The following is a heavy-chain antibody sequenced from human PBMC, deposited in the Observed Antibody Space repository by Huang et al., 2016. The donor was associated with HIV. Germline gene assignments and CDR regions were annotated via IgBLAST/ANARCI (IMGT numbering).Heavy chain of an antibody. V-gene: IGHV3-7*01. CDR2: IKEEGGQK. D-gene: IGHD3-16*01. Sequence: EVQLVESGGGLVQPGGSLSLSCAASEFSFSTYWMMWLRQVTGKGLEWVGRIKEEGGQKDYLDSVKGRFISSRENSKHSLYLQRNNLRTEDTAIYYCASDTFIKAFDIWGQGTMVTVSS. J-gene: IGHJ3*02. CDR1: EFSFSTYW. CDR3: ASDTFIKAFDI.